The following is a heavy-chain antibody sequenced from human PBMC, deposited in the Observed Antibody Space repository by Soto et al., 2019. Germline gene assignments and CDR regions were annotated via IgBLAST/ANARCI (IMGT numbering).Heavy chain of an antibody. CDR3: AKDRGRSRGDNWFDP. CDR1: GFTFSSYA. Sequence: LRLSCAASGFTFSSYAMSWVRQAPGKGLEWVSAISGSGGSTYYADSVKGRSTISRDNSKNTLYLQMNSLRAEDTAVYYCAKDRGRSRGDNWFDPWGQGTLVTVSS. D-gene: IGHD3-16*01. CDR2: ISGSGGST. J-gene: IGHJ5*02. V-gene: IGHV3-23*01.